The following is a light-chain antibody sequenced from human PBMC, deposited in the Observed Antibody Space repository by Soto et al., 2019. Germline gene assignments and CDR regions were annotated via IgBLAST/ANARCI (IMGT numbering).Light chain of an antibody. V-gene: IGKV3-11*01. CDR3: QLRSNWPPALT. CDR2: DAS. CDR1: QSISSY. Sequence: EIVLTQSPATLSLSPGERATLSCRASQSISSYLAWYQQKPGQAPRLLIYDASNRATGIPARFSGSGSGTDLTLTISSLEPDDFAVYYCQLRSNWPPALTFGGGTKVEIK. J-gene: IGKJ4*01.